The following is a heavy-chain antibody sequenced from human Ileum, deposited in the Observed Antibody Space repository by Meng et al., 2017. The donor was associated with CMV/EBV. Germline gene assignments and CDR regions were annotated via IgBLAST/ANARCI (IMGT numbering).Heavy chain of an antibody. J-gene: IGHJ4*02. CDR3: ARGSSSWAFDY. CDR1: GGSISGYY. D-gene: IGHD2-2*01. Sequence: QVQLQGAGPGLVKPSETLALTGTVSGGSISGYYWSWIRQPATKGLEWIGRVYSSGSTDYNPSLQSRVTMSVDTSKNQFSLKLSSVTAADTAVYYCARGSSSWAFDYWGQGTLVTVSS. V-gene: IGHV4-4*07. CDR2: VYSSGST.